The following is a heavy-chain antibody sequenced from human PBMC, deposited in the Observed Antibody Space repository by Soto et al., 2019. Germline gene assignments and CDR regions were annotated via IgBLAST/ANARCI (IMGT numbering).Heavy chain of an antibody. J-gene: IGHJ6*02. V-gene: IGHV3-11*01. CDR1: GFTLSDYY. Sequence: GGSLGLSWGSSGFTLSDYYMSWIRQAPGKGLEWVSHISSSGSTIYYADSVKGRFTISRGNAKNSLYLQMNSLRAEDTAVYYCARVGPPSDVWGQGTTVTVSS. CDR3: ARVGPPSDV. CDR2: ISSSGSTI.